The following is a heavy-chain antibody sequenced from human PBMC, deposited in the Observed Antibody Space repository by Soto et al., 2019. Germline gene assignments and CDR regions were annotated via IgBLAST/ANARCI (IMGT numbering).Heavy chain of an antibody. Sequence: QVQLQQWGAGLLKPSETLSLTCAVYGGSFSGYYWSWIRQPPGKGLEWIGEINHSGSTNYNPSLKSRVTISVDTSKNQCSLKLSSVTAADTAVYYCASSLPKPPTRSQYSSGWYYYYYGMDVWGQGTTVTVSS. J-gene: IGHJ6*02. V-gene: IGHV4-34*01. CDR3: ASSLPKPPTRSQYSSGWYYYYYGMDV. CDR1: GGSFSGYY. CDR2: INHSGST. D-gene: IGHD6-19*01.